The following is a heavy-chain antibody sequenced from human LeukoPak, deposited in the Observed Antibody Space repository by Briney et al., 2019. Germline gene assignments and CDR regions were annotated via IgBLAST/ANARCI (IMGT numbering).Heavy chain of an antibody. D-gene: IGHD4-17*01. V-gene: IGHV3-66*01. CDR2: IYSGGST. CDR1: GFTVSSNY. J-gene: IGHJ4*02. CDR3: ARMSSPMTTVTADAVDY. Sequence: GGSLRLSCAASGFTVSSNYMSWVRQAPGKGLEWVSVIYSGGSTYYADSVKGRFTISRDNSKNTLYLQMNSLRAEDTAVYYCARMSSPMTTVTADAVDYWGQGTLGTVSS.